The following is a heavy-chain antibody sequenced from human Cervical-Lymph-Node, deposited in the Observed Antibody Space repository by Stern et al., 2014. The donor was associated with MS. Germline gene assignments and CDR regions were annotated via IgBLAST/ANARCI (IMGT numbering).Heavy chain of an antibody. CDR1: GFTVSRDY. Sequence: EVQLVESGGGVIQPGGSLRLYCTASGFTVSRDYMTWVRQAPGKGLEWVSLITNVGSTSYTDSVKGVSTISRDDSKNTVYLHMTSLRAEDTAMYYCARDTSSPERSDWWGQGTLVTVSS. D-gene: IGHD1-1*01. CDR2: ITNVGST. CDR3: ARDTSSPERSDW. V-gene: IGHV3-53*01. J-gene: IGHJ4*02.